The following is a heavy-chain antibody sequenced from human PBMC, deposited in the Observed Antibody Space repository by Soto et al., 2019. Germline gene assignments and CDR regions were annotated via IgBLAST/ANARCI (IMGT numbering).Heavy chain of an antibody. CDR2: ISGYNGDT. D-gene: IGHD1-1*01. J-gene: IGHJ6*02. Sequence: QGQLVQSGAEVKKPGASVKVSYKASGYTFTRYGISWVRQAPGQGLEWMGWISGYNGDTNYAQKLQGRVTMTIDTSTSTADMELRSLTSDDTAVYYCAINGQRPYCYYGMDVWGQGTTVTVSS. V-gene: IGHV1-18*01. CDR1: GYTFTRYG. CDR3: AINGQRPYCYYGMDV.